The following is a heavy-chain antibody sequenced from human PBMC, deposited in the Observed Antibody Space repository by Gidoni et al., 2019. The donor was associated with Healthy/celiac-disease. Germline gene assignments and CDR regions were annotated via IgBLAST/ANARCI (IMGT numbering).Heavy chain of an antibody. V-gene: IGHV1-46*03. CDR3: ARDLFRGSSLRGMDV. D-gene: IGHD6-13*01. CDR1: GYTFTSYY. J-gene: IGHJ6*02. CDR2: INPSGGST. Sequence: QVQLVQSGAEVKKPGASVKVSCKASGYTFTSYYMHWVRQAPGQGLEWMGIINPSGGSTSYAQKFQGRVTMTRDTSTSTVYMELSSLRSEDTAVYYCARDLFRGSSLRGMDVWGQGTTVTVSS.